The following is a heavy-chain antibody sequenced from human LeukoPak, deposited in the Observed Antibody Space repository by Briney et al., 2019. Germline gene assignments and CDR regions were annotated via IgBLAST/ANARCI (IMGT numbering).Heavy chain of an antibody. J-gene: IGHJ3*01. Sequence: SGTLSLTCGVSGGSISGTNWWSWVRQPPGQGLEWIGYIYYSGGTNYNPSLKSRVTMSLDTSKNQISLMLSSVTAADTAVYYCARESGHSSGYDAFDVWGQGTKVTVSS. D-gene: IGHD3-22*01. V-gene: IGHV4-4*02. CDR1: GGSISGTNW. CDR3: ARESGHSSGYDAFDV. CDR2: IYYSGGT.